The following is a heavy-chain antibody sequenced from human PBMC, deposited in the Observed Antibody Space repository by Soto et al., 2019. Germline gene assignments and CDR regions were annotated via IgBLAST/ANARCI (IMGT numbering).Heavy chain of an antibody. Sequence: QVQLKESGPGLVKPSGTLSLTCAVSGGSFTSNNWWTWVRQPPGQGLEWIGEIYRTGSTNYNPYLKRRLTISKDKSQIHCSLKMTTLTAAETAVYSCATPDPGTSVDYWSQGTLVTLSA. J-gene: IGHJ4*02. V-gene: IGHV4-4*02. D-gene: IGHD1-7*01. CDR2: IYRTGST. CDR3: ATPDPGTSVDY. CDR1: GGSFTSNNW.